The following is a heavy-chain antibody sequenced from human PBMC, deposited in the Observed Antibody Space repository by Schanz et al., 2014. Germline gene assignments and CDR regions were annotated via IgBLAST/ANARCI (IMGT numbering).Heavy chain of an antibody. CDR3: VKIGYTHWSLDD. Sequence: EVQLVESGGGLVQPGGSLRLSCAASEFTFNTYCMSWVRQAPGKGLEWVASINQDGYDKHYVDSVEGRFTISRDDAKNSHYLQMNSLRVEDTAVFYCVKIGYTHWSLDDWGQGILVTVSS. D-gene: IGHD6-13*01. J-gene: IGHJ4*02. CDR1: EFTFNTYC. V-gene: IGHV3-7*01. CDR2: INQDGYDK.